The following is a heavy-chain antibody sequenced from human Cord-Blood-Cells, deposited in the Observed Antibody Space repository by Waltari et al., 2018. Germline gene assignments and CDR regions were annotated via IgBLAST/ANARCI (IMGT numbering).Heavy chain of an antibody. J-gene: IGHJ5*02. CDR2: INHSGST. CDR1: GGSFSGYY. D-gene: IGHD3-10*01. CDR3: ASAYGSGSYWFDP. Sequence: QVQLQQWGAGLLKPSETLSLTCAVYGGSFSGYYWSWIRQPPGKGLEWIGEINHSGSTNYNPSLKSRVTISVDTSKNQFSLKLSSVTAADTAVYYCASAYGSGSYWFDPWGQGTLVTVSS. V-gene: IGHV4-34*01.